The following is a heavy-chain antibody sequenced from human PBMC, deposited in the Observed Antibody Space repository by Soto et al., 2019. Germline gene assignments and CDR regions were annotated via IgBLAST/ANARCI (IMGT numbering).Heavy chain of an antibody. CDR3: AREMVRGVGSDY. CDR1: GYTFTSYG. D-gene: IGHD3-10*01. V-gene: IGHV1-18*01. Sequence: QVQRVQSGAEVKKPGASVKVSFKASGYTFTSYGISWVRQAPGQGLEWMGWISTYNGNTKYAQKPQGRVTMTTDTSASTACMELRSLRADDTAVFYCAREMVRGVGSDYWGQGTLVTVSS. CDR2: ISTYNGNT. J-gene: IGHJ4*02.